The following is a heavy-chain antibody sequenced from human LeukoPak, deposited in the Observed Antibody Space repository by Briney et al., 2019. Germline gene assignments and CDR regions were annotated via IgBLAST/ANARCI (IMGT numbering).Heavy chain of an antibody. D-gene: IGHD5-24*01. CDR3: ARQRRGYFDL. CDR2: INHSGST. V-gene: IGHV4-34*01. Sequence: SETLSLTCAVYGGSFSGYYWSWIRQPPGKGLEWIGEINHSGSTNYNPSLKSRVTISVDTSKNQFSLKLSSVTAADTAVYYCARQRRGYFDLWGRGTLVTVSS. J-gene: IGHJ2*01. CDR1: GGSFSGYY.